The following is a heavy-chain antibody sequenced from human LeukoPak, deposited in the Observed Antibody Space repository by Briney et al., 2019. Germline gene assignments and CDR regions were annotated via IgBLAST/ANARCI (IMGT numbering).Heavy chain of an antibody. Sequence: PSETLSLTCTVSGGSISSSTYSLGWIRQPPGKGLEWIGSIYYSGSTYYNPSLKSRVTISVDTSKNQFSLKLSSVTAADTAVYYCARGGGHDFWSGYRGMSFDYWGQGTLVTVSS. CDR2: IYYSGST. CDR1: GGSISSSTYS. D-gene: IGHD3-3*01. V-gene: IGHV4-39*07. CDR3: ARGGGHDFWSGYRGMSFDY. J-gene: IGHJ4*02.